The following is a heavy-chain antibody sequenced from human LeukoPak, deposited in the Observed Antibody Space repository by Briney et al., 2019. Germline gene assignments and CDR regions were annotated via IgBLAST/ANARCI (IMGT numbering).Heavy chain of an antibody. CDR3: AKSMSTAYRGFFDY. CDR2: ISNNGGDT. CDR1: GFTFSSYA. D-gene: IGHD5/OR15-5a*01. J-gene: IGHJ4*02. V-gene: IGHV3-23*01. Sequence: GGSLRLSCAASGFTFSSYAMSWVRQAPGMGLEWVSSISNNGGDTYYADSVKGRLSISRDNSKNTLYLQINSLRAEDTAMYYCAKSMSTAYRGFFDYWGQGTLVSVSS.